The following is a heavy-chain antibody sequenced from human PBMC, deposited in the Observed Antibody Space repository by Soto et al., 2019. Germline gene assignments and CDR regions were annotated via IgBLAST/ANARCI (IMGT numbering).Heavy chain of an antibody. D-gene: IGHD2-2*01. CDR2: INAGNGNT. CDR3: VGYCSSTSCYRPYWYFDL. J-gene: IGHJ2*01. Sequence: ASVKVSCKASGYTFTSYAMHWVRQAPGQKVEWMGWINAGNGNTKYSQKFQGRVTITRDTSASTAYMELSSLRSEDTAVYYCVGYCSSTSCYRPYWYFDLWGRGTLVTVSS. V-gene: IGHV1-3*01. CDR1: GYTFTSYA.